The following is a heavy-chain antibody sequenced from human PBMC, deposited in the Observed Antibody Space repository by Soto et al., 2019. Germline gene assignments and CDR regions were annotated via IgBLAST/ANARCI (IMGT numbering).Heavy chain of an antibody. J-gene: IGHJ4*02. CDR2: ISYDGSSK. CDR3: ARDANAGEFLLHYSDY. V-gene: IGHV3-30-3*01. D-gene: IGHD3-16*02. CDR1: GFPFSSYA. Sequence: QVQLVESGGGVVQPGRSLRLSCAASGFPFSSYAIHWVRQAPGKGLEWVAVISYDGSSKSYADSVKGRFTISRDNLKNTLDLQMNSLRVEYTAVYYCARDANAGEFLLHYSDYWGQGTLVTVSS.